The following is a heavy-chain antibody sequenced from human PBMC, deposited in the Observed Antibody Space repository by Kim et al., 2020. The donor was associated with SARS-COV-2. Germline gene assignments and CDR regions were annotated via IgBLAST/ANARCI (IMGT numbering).Heavy chain of an antibody. D-gene: IGHD3-22*01. CDR3: ARVPPVSYYDSSGYPSLDDY. CDR2: MNPNSGNT. V-gene: IGHV1-8*01. Sequence: ASVKVSCKASGYTFTSYDINWVRQATGQGLEWMGWMNPNSGNTGYAQKFQGRVTMTRNTSISTAYMELSSLRSEDTAVYYCARVPPVSYYDSSGYPSLDDYWGQGTLVTVSS. J-gene: IGHJ4*02. CDR1: GYTFTSYD.